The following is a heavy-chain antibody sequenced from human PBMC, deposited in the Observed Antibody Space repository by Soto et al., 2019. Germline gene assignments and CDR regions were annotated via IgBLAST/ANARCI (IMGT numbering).Heavy chain of an antibody. CDR1: GYTFTGYY. CDR2: INPNSGGT. Sequence: ASVKVSCKASGYTFTGYYIHWVRQAPGQGLEWMGWINPNSGGTNYAQKFQGWVTMTRDTSISTAYMELSSLRAEDTALYYCVKERPERRFALEIWGQGTLVTVSS. D-gene: IGHD1-1*01. V-gene: IGHV1-2*04. J-gene: IGHJ3*02. CDR3: VKERPERRFALEI.